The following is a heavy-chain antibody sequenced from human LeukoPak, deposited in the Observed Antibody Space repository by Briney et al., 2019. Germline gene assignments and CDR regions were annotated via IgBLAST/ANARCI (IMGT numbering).Heavy chain of an antibody. D-gene: IGHD2-2*01. Sequence: PSETLSLTCTVSGGSISSYYWSWIRQPPGKGLEWIGYIYYSGSTNYNPSLKSRVTISVDTSKNQFSLKLSSVTAADTAVYYCARCSITSCYYVYWGQGTRVTVSS. V-gene: IGHV4-59*01. J-gene: IGHJ4*02. CDR3: ARCSITSCYYVY. CDR2: IYYSGST. CDR1: GGSISSYY.